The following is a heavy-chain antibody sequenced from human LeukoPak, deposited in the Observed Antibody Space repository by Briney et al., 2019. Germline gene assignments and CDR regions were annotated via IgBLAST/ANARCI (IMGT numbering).Heavy chain of an antibody. Sequence: GGSLRLSCAASGFSFSNYGMHGVRQAPGKGLEWVAIISNDGSKRYYADSVRGRFTISRENFKNTLNLQMSSLRAEDTAVYYCAKDFDAVAVAGSPLDYWGQGNLVTVSS. D-gene: IGHD6-19*01. V-gene: IGHV3-30*18. CDR2: ISNDGSKR. CDR1: GFSFSNYG. J-gene: IGHJ4*02. CDR3: AKDFDAVAVAGSPLDY.